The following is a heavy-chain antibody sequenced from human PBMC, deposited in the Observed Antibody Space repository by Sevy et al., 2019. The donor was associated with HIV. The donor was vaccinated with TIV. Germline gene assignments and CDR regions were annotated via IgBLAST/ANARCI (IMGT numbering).Heavy chain of an antibody. Sequence: SETLSLTCTVSGGSVSSDNYYWSWIRQPPGKGLEWIGNIYYSGSTNYNPSLKSRVTISVDTSKNQFSLKLSSVTAADTAVYYCARDHSRIYYDSWFDPWGQGTLVTVSS. D-gene: IGHD1-26*01. CDR2: IYYSGST. J-gene: IGHJ5*02. CDR1: GGSVSSDNYY. CDR3: ARDHSRIYYDSWFDP. V-gene: IGHV4-61*01.